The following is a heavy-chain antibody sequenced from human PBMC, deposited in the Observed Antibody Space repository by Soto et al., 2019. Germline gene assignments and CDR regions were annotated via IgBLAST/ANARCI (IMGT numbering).Heavy chain of an antibody. V-gene: IGHV3-30*18. CDR2: ISYDGSNK. Sequence: PGGSLRLSCAAPGFTFSSYGMHWVRQAPGKGLEGVAVISYDGSNKYYADSVKGRFTISRDNSKNTLYLQMNSLRAEDTAVYYCAKGGRYYGSGSYSNYFDYWGQGTLVTVSS. J-gene: IGHJ4*02. D-gene: IGHD3-10*01. CDR3: AKGGRYYGSGSYSNYFDY. CDR1: GFTFSSYG.